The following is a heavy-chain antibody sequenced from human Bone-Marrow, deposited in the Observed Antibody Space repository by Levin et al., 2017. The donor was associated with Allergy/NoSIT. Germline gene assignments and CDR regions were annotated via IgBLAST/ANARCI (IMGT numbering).Heavy chain of an antibody. CDR3: VKDKRSMMTGTVNIFQD. J-gene: IGHJ4*02. CDR2: ISWNGGQI. D-gene: IGHD1-14*01. CDR1: GFKFDDYA. V-gene: IGHV3-9*01. Sequence: PGGSLRLSCVASGFKFDDYAMHWVRQAPGKGLDWVSGISWNGGQIGYADSVKGRFTISRDNAKNSLFLHVNSLRAEDTALYYCVKDKRSMMTGTVNIFQDWGQGTLVSVSS.